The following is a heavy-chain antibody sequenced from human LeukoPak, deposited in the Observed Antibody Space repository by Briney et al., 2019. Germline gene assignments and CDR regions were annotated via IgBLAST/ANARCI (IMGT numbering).Heavy chain of an antibody. J-gene: IGHJ6*03. CDR3: AREAWIQFHYYMDV. Sequence: PGGSLRLSCAASGFTFDDYGMSWVRQAPGKGLEWVSGINWNGGSTGYADSVKGRFTISRDNAKNSLYLQMNSLRAEDTALYHSAREAWIQFHYYMDVWGKGTTVTISS. V-gene: IGHV3-20*01. D-gene: IGHD5-18*01. CDR1: GFTFDDYG. CDR2: INWNGGST.